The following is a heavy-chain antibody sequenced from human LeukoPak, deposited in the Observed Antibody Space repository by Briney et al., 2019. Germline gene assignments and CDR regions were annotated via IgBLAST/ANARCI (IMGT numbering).Heavy chain of an antibody. CDR2: IFYSGST. Sequence: PSETLSLTCTVSGGSISSYYWSWIRQPPGKGLEWIGYIFYSGSTNYNPSLKSRVTISVDTSKNQFSLKVSSVTAADTAVYHCARALEYYDSSGYSYYFDYWGQGTLVTVSS. D-gene: IGHD3-22*01. CDR1: GGSISSYY. V-gene: IGHV4-59*01. CDR3: ARALEYYDSSGYSYYFDY. J-gene: IGHJ4*02.